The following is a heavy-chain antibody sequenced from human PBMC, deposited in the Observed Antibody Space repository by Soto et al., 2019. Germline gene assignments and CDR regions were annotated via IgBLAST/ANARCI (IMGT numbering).Heavy chain of an antibody. Sequence: QVQLVESGGTVVQVGGSLRLSCAASGFAFHGYAMHWVRQAPGKGLDWVAVIWYDGSEKYYADSVEGRFTVSRDNSKNTLYLQMNSLRVEDTAVYYCGRDRRTRAGDYWGQGTLVAVSS. D-gene: IGHD3-10*01. J-gene: IGHJ4*02. CDR3: GRDRRTRAGDY. CDR2: IWYDGSEK. V-gene: IGHV3-33*01. CDR1: GFAFHGYA.